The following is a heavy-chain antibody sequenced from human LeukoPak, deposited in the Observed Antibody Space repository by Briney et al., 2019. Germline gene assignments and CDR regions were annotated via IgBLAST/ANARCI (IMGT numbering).Heavy chain of an antibody. Sequence: PGGSLRLSCAASGFTFSRYSIHWVRQAPGKGLEWVAVISHDGSQKFFADSVKGRFTISRDNAKNSLYLQMNSLRAEDTAVYYCARADGVTTFDYWGQGTLVTVSS. J-gene: IGHJ4*02. CDR2: ISHDGSQK. V-gene: IGHV3-30*04. D-gene: IGHD4-17*01. CDR3: ARADGVTTFDY. CDR1: GFTFSRYS.